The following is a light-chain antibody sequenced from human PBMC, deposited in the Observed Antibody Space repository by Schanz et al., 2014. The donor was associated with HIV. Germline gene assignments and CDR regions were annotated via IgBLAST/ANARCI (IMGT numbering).Light chain of an antibody. J-gene: IGKJ1*01. V-gene: IGKV3-15*01. CDR3: QQYNSWPGT. Sequence: EIVMTQSPATLSVSPGERATLSCRASQGVSSNLAWYQQKSGQAPRLLIFNAATRATGIPARFSGSGSGTEFTLTISSLQSEDFAVYFCQQYNSWPGTFGQGTKVEIK. CDR2: NAA. CDR1: QGVSSN.